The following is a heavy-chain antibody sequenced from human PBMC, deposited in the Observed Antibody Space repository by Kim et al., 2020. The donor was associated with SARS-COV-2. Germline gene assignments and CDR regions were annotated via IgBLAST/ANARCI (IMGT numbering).Heavy chain of an antibody. D-gene: IGHD6-19*01. V-gene: IGHV7-4-1*02. J-gene: IGHJ5*02. CDR1: GYTFTSYA. Sequence: ASVKVSCKASGYTFTSYAMNWVRQAPGQGLEWMGWINTNTGNPTYAQGFTGRLVFSLDTSVSTASLQISSLKAEDTAVYYCARGEPGIAVAGTLNWFDPWGQGTLVTVSS. CDR2: INTNTGNP. CDR3: ARGEPGIAVAGTLNWFDP.